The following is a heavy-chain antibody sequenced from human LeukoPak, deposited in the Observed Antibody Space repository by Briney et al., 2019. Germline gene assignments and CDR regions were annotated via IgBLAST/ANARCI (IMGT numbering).Heavy chain of an antibody. V-gene: IGHV1-2*02. D-gene: IGHD7-27*01. CDR3: ARGNPLGILPY. Sequence: ASVKVSCKASGYTFTGYYMHWVRQAPGQGLEWMGWINPNSGGTNYAQKFQGRATMTRDTSTSTVYMELSSLRSEDTAVYYCARGNPLGILPYWGQGTLVTVSS. CDR2: INPNSGGT. CDR1: GYTFTGYY. J-gene: IGHJ4*02.